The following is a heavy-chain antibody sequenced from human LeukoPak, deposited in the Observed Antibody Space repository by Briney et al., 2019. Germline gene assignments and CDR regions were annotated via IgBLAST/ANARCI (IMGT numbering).Heavy chain of an antibody. D-gene: IGHD2-2*01. CDR2: ISYDGSNK. CDR1: GFTFSSYG. CDR3: VVPAATTFDY. V-gene: IGHV3-30*03. Sequence: GSLRLSRAASGFTFSSYGMHWVRQAPGKGLEWVAVISYDGSNKYYADSVKGRFTISRDNSKNTLYLQMNSLRAEDTAVYYCVVPAATTFDYWGQGTLVTVSS. J-gene: IGHJ4*02.